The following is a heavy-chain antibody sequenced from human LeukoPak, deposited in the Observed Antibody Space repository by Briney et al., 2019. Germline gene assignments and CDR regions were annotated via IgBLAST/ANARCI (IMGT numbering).Heavy chain of an antibody. J-gene: IGHJ3*02. CDR2: IKSKTDGGTT. CDR1: GFTFSSAW. CDR3: TTDDFGEGAFDI. Sequence: GGSLRLSCAASGFTFSSAWMSWVRQAPGKGLEWVGRIKSKTDGGTTDYAAPVKGRFTISRDDSKNTLYLQMNSLKTEDTAVYYCTTDDFGEGAFDIWGQGTMVTVSS. D-gene: IGHD3-10*01. V-gene: IGHV3-15*01.